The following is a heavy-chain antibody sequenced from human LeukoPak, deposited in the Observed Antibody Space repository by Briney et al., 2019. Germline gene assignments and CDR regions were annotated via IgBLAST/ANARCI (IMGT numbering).Heavy chain of an antibody. CDR2: ISSNGGST. Sequence: PEGSLRLSCAASGFTFSSYAMHWVRQAPGKGLEYVSAISSNGGSTYYANSVKGRFTISRDNSKNTLYLQMGSLRAEDMAVYYCARVGDYDILTGYSFSWYMDVWGKGTTVTISS. J-gene: IGHJ6*03. CDR1: GFTFSSYA. D-gene: IGHD3-9*01. V-gene: IGHV3-64*01. CDR3: ARVGDYDILTGYSFSWYMDV.